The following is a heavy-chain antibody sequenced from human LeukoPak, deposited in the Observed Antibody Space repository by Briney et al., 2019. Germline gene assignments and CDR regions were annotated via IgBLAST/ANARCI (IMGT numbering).Heavy chain of an antibody. J-gene: IGHJ4*02. Sequence: ASVKVSCKASGYTFTGYYMHWVRQAPGQGLEWMGWINPNSGGTNYARKFQGRVTMTRDTSISTAYMELSRLRSDDTAVYYCARLGYCSSTSCYSNDYWGQGTLVTVSS. CDR3: ARLGYCSSTSCYSNDY. D-gene: IGHD2-2*01. V-gene: IGHV1-2*02. CDR2: INPNSGGT. CDR1: GYTFTGYY.